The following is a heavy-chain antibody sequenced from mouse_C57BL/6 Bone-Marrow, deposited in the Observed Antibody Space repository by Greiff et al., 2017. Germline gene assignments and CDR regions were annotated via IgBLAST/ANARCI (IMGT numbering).Heavy chain of an antibody. CDR1: GYTFTSYG. V-gene: IGHV1-81*01. CDR3: ARNREGYITTVVADY. D-gene: IGHD1-1*01. Sequence: QVQLQQSGAELARPGASVKLSCKASGYTFTSYGISWVKQRTGQGLEWIGEIYPRSGNTYYNEKFKGKATLTADKSSSTASMELRSLTSEDSAVYFCARNREGYITTVVADYWGRGTTLAVSS. CDR2: IYPRSGNT. J-gene: IGHJ2*01.